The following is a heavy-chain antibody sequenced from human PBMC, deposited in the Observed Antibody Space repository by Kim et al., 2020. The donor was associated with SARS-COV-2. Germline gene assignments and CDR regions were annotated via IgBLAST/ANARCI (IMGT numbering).Heavy chain of an antibody. CDR3: ARVTDYYDSSGYYYFDY. D-gene: IGHD3-22*01. V-gene: IGHV1-69*01. Sequence: FQGRVTITADESTSTAYMELSSLRSEDTAVYYCARVTDYYDSSGYYYFDYWGQGTLVTVSS. J-gene: IGHJ4*02.